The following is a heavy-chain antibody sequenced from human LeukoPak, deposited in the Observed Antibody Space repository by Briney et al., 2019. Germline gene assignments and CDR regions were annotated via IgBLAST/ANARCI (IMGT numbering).Heavy chain of an antibody. Sequence: ASVKVSCKASGYTFTGYYMHWVRQAPGQGLEWMGWINPNSGGTNYAQKFQGWVTMTRDTSISTAYMELSRLGSDDTAVYYCARSLSLILTGARENWFDPWGQGTLVTVSS. CDR2: INPNSGGT. D-gene: IGHD3-9*01. CDR3: ARSLSLILTGARENWFDP. V-gene: IGHV1-2*04. J-gene: IGHJ5*02. CDR1: GYTFTGYY.